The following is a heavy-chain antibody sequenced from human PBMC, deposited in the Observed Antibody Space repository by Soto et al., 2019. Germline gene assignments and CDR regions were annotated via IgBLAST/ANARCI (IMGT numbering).Heavy chain of an antibody. V-gene: IGHV5-10-1*01. Sequence: GESLKISCNGSGYIFTSYWISWVRQMPGKGLEWMGRIDPSDSYTNYSPSFQGHVTISADKSISTAYLQWSSLKASDTAMYYCACSKWYYYDSSGYYSYYFDYWGQGTLVTVSS. CDR3: ACSKWYYYDSSGYYSYYFDY. CDR1: GYIFTSYW. D-gene: IGHD3-22*01. J-gene: IGHJ4*02. CDR2: IDPSDSYT.